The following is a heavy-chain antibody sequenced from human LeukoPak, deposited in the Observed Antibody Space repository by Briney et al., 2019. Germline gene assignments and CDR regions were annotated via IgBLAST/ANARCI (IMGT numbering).Heavy chain of an antibody. CDR3: ARNSQAYSYGLGYNWFDP. Sequence: SVKVSCKASGGTFSSYAISWVRQAPGQGLEWMGGIIPIFGTANYAQKFQGRVTITADESTSTAYMELSSVRSEDTAVYYCARNSQAYSYGLGYNWFDPWGQGTLVTVSS. J-gene: IGHJ5*02. D-gene: IGHD5-18*01. CDR2: IIPIFGTA. CDR1: GGTFSSYA. V-gene: IGHV1-69*01.